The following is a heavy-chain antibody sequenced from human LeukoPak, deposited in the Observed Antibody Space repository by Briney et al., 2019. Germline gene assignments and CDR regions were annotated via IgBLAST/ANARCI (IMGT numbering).Heavy chain of an antibody. CDR2: ISGSGGST. CDR1: GFTFSSYA. CDR3: AKDVIFYWAFDI. Sequence: GGSLRLSCAASGFTFSSYAMSWVRQAPGKGLEWVSAISGSGGSTYYADSVKGRFTISRDNSKNTLYLQMNSLRAGDTAVYYCAKDVIFYWAFDIWGQGTMVTVSS. D-gene: IGHD3-9*01. J-gene: IGHJ3*02. V-gene: IGHV3-23*01.